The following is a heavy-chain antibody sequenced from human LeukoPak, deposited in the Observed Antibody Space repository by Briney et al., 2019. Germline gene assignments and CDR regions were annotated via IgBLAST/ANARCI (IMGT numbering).Heavy chain of an antibody. CDR3: ARVGATGTTSPFDY. D-gene: IGHD1-1*01. Sequence: ASVKVSCKASGYTFTGYYMHWVRQAPGQGLEWMGWINPNSGGTNYAQKFQGGVTMTRDTSISTAYMELSRLRSDDTALYYCARVGATGTTSPFDYWGQGTLVTVSS. J-gene: IGHJ4*02. CDR1: GYTFTGYY. CDR2: INPNSGGT. V-gene: IGHV1-2*02.